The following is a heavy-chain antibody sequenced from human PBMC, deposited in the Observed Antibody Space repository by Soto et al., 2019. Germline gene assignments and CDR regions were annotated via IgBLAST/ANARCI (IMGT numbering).Heavy chain of an antibody. CDR1: GFTFSDYY. CDR3: ARVAYDAFDI. V-gene: IGHV3-11*05. Sequence: QVQLVESGGGLVKPGGSLRLSCAASGFTFSDYYMNWIRQAPGKGLEWGSYISSSRSYTNYAASVKGRFTISRDTAKNSLYLQMISLRAEDTAVYYCARVAYDAFDIWGQGTMVTVSS. CDR2: ISSSRSYT. J-gene: IGHJ3*02.